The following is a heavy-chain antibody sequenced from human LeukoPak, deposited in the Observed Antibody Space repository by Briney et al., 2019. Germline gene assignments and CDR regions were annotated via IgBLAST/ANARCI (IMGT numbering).Heavy chain of an antibody. D-gene: IGHD6-19*01. Sequence: PGGSLRLSCAASGFTFSSYNMNWVRQAPGKGLEWVSIISVSGDSTHYADSVKGRFTISRDNSKNTLHLLMNNLRVEDTAIYHCAKDGYTEWLGLYYFDYWGQGTLVTVSS. CDR1: GFTFSSYN. CDR2: ISVSGDST. J-gene: IGHJ4*02. CDR3: AKDGYTEWLGLYYFDY. V-gene: IGHV3-23*01.